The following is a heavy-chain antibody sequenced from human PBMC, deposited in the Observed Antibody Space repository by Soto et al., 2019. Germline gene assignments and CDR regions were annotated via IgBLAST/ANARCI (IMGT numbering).Heavy chain of an antibody. CDR2: IYYNGDT. Sequence: SETLSLTCSVSSDSINSGGYYWSWIRHHPGKGLEWIGYIYYNGDTYYNPSLKSRVTISVDTSKNQFSLNLTSVTAADTAVYYCARRGGSSSGDYYYAMDVWGQGTTVTVSS. D-gene: IGHD6-6*01. J-gene: IGHJ6*02. V-gene: IGHV4-31*03. CDR3: ARRGGSSSGDYYYAMDV. CDR1: SDSINSGGYY.